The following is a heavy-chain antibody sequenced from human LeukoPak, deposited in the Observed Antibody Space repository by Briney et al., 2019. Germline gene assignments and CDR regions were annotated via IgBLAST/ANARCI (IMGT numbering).Heavy chain of an antibody. V-gene: IGHV1-2*02. CDR1: GYTFTGYY. Sequence: VASVKVSCKASGYTFTGYYMHWVRHAPGQGLEWMGWINPNSGGTNFAQKFQGRVTMTRDTSISTAYMELSRLRSDDTAVYYCAREKRVAGSRGGFDPWGQGTLVTVSS. D-gene: IGHD6-19*01. CDR2: INPNSGGT. CDR3: AREKRVAGSRGGFDP. J-gene: IGHJ5*02.